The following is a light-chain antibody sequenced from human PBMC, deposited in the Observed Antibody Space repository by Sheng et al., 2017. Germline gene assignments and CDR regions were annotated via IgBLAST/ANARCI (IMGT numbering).Light chain of an antibody. J-gene: IGKJ1*01. CDR2: WAS. CDR1: QSLLDTSNNKND. V-gene: IGKV4-1*01. CDR3: QQYSSVPWT. Sequence: DIVMTQSPDSLAVSLGERAIITCKSSQSLLDTSNNKNDLAWYQQKPGQPPKLLFYWASSRESGVPDRFTAASASGTDFTLTITSLQAEDVAIYYCQQYSSVPWTFGQGTNVEI.